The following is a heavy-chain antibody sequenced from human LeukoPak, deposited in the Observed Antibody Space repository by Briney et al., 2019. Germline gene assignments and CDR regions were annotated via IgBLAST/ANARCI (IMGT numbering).Heavy chain of an antibody. V-gene: IGHV3-11*01. J-gene: IGHJ4*02. CDR2: ISSSGTTI. CDR1: GFTFSDYY. CDR3: AKLGGNVAF. D-gene: IGHD4-23*01. Sequence: PGGSLRLSCAASGFTFSDYYMSWIRQAPGKGLEWVSYISSSGTTIYYADSVKGRFTISRDNSKNTLHLQMNILRAEDTAAYYCAKLGGNVAFWGQGTLVTVSS.